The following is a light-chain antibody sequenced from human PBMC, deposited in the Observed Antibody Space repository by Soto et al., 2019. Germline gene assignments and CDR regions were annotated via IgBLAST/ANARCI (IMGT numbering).Light chain of an antibody. CDR3: AAWDDSLNAWV. CDR1: SSNIGNNA. CDR2: RDD. J-gene: IGLJ3*02. V-gene: IGLV1-36*01. Sequence: QLVLTQPPSVSEAPRQRVTISCSGSSSNIGNNAVNWYRQLPGKAPKLLIYRDDLLPSGVSDRFSGSKSGTSASLAISGLQSEDEADYYCAAWDDSLNAWVFGGGTKLTVL.